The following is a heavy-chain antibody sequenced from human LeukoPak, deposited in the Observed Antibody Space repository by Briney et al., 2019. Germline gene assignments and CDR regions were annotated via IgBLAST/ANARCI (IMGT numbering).Heavy chain of an antibody. V-gene: IGHV4-38-2*01. D-gene: IGHD6-13*01. CDR2: IYHSGST. Sequence: LETLSLTCAVSGYSISSGYYWGWIRQPPGKGLEWIGSIYHSGSTYYNPSLKSRVTISVDTSKNQFSLKLSSVTAADTAVYYCARLAAAGTFYFDYWGQGTLVTVSS. J-gene: IGHJ4*02. CDR1: GYSISSGYY. CDR3: ARLAAAGTFYFDY.